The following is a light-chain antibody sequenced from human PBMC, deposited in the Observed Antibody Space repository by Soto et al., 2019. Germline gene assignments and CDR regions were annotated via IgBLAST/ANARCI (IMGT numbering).Light chain of an antibody. Sequence: QSVLTQPPSASGAPGQRVTISWSGSSSNIGSNTVNWYQQFPGTAPKLLIYSNNVRPSGVPDRFSGSLSGTSASLAISGLQSDDEADYYCAAWDDSLNGWVFGGGTKLTVL. J-gene: IGLJ3*02. CDR2: SNN. V-gene: IGLV1-44*01. CDR3: AAWDDSLNGWV. CDR1: SSNIGSNT.